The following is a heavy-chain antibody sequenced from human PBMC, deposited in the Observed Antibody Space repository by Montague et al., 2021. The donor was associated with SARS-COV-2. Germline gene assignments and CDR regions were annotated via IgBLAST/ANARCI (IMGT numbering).Heavy chain of an antibody. CDR3: ARGQLWFDY. Sequence: SETLSLTCTVSGDSISSYYWSWTRQSPGKGLEWIGYIYYSGSTNXTPSPKSRVTISVDTSKNQFSLKLRSVTAADTAVYYCARGQLWFDYWGQGTLVTVSS. V-gene: IGHV4-59*08. CDR1: GDSISSYY. CDR2: IYYSGST. J-gene: IGHJ4*02. D-gene: IGHD5-18*01.